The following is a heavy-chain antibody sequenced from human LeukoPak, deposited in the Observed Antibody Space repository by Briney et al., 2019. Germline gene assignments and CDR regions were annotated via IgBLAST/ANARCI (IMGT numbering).Heavy chain of an antibody. V-gene: IGHV3-33*01. Sequence: GGSLRLSCAASGFTFSSYGMHWVRQAPGKGLEWVALIWYDGNNKYYADSVKGRFTISRDNSKNTLYLQLNSLRAEDTAVYYCARFIVGANFDYWGQGTLITVSS. CDR1: GFTFSSYG. CDR2: IWYDGNNK. CDR3: ARFIVGANFDY. J-gene: IGHJ4*02. D-gene: IGHD1-26*01.